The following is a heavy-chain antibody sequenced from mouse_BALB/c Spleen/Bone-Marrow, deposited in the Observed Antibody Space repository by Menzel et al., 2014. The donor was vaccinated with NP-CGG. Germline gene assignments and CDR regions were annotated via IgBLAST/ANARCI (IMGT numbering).Heavy chain of an antibody. CDR1: GFNIKDTY. Sequence: EVKLMESGAELVKPGASVKLSYTASGFNIKDTYMHWVKQRPEQGLEWIGRIDPANGNTKYDPKFQGKATITADTSSNTAYLQLSSPTSEDTAVYYCAPYYYGSSPFAYWGQGTLVTVSA. J-gene: IGHJ3*01. CDR3: APYYYGSSPFAY. CDR2: IDPANGNT. D-gene: IGHD1-1*01. V-gene: IGHV14-3*02.